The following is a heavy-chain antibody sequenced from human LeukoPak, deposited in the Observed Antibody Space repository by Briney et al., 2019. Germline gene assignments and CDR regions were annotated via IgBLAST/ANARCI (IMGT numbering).Heavy chain of an antibody. CDR2: ISSSSSTI. Sequence: PGGSLRLSCAASGFTFSSYSMNWVRQAPGKGLEWVSYISSSSSTIYYADSVKGRFTISRDNAKNSLYLQMNSLRAEDTAVYYCAREGRGSPGAFDIWGQGTMVTVSS. V-gene: IGHV3-48*04. CDR3: AREGRGSPGAFDI. D-gene: IGHD1-26*01. J-gene: IGHJ3*02. CDR1: GFTFSSYS.